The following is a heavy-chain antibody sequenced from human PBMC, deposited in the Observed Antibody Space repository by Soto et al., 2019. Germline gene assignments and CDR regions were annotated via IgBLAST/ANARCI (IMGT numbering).Heavy chain of an antibody. J-gene: IGHJ4*03. CDR3: VKVRDWAFDF. CDR2: TGTRRKYT. CDR1: GYALRDYS. V-gene: IGHV3-21*05. D-gene: IGHD3-9*01. Sequence: GGSLRLSCAASGYALRDYSMNWVRQAPGKGLEWVSYTGTRRKYTFYADSVRGRFTISRDEARNSVYLQLNSLRAEDAAVYYFVKVRDWAFDFWGQGTMVTVSS.